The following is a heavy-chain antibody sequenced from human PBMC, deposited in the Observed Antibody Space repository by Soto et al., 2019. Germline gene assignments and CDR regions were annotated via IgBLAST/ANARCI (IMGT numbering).Heavy chain of an antibody. CDR3: ARGHCSSASSGAFCDVPGYDLSV. J-gene: IGHJ2*01. V-gene: IGHV1-2*04. D-gene: IGHD2-2*01. CDR1: GYTFTDYY. CDR2: INPDSGAS. Sequence: QVQLVQSGAEVKKPGASVRVSCKASGYTFTDYYIHWVRQAPGQGLEWVGWINPDSGASHFAQKFQDLVTMTRDTSINTAYMEVIRLTSDDTAVYYCARGHCSSASSGAFCDVPGYDLSVWGRGTLVTVSS.